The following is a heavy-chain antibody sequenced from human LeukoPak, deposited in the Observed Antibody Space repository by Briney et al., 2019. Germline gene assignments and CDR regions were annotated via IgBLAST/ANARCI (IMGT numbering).Heavy chain of an antibody. Sequence: GGSLRPSCAASGFTFSSYSMNWVRQAPGKGLEWVSSISSSSSYIYYADSVKGRFTISRDNAKNSLYLQMNSLRAEDTAVYYCASEGGYLLPEIDYWGQGTLVTVSS. CDR1: GFTFSSYS. V-gene: IGHV3-21*01. CDR3: ASEGGYLLPEIDY. CDR2: ISSSSSYI. D-gene: IGHD2-2*01. J-gene: IGHJ4*02.